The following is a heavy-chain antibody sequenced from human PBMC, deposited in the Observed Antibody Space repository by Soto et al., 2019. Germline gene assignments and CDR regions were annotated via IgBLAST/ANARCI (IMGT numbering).Heavy chain of an antibody. V-gene: IGHV3-23*01. CDR3: AKERNIVVNWFDP. Sequence: EVQLLESGGGLVQPGGSLRLSCAASGFTFSSYAMSWVRQTPGKGLEWVSGISGSGGRIYYADSVKGRFTISRDNSKNTLYLQMNSLRAEDTAVYYCAKERNIVVNWFDPWGQGTLVTVSS. CDR1: GFTFSSYA. J-gene: IGHJ5*02. D-gene: IGHD2-21*01. CDR2: ISGSGGRI.